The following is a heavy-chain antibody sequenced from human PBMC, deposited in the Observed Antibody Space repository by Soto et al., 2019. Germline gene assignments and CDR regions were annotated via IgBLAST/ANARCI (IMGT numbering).Heavy chain of an antibody. CDR3: AREHYGNSAWFDP. D-gene: IGHD3-10*01. J-gene: IGHJ5*02. Sequence: EASVKVSCKASGYTFPSYDSKWVGQASGQGLEWMGWMNPNSGNTGYAQKFQGRVTMTRNTSISTAYMELSSLRSEDTAVYYCAREHYGNSAWFDPWGQGTLVTVSS. CDR2: MNPNSGNT. V-gene: IGHV1-8*01. CDR1: GYTFPSYD.